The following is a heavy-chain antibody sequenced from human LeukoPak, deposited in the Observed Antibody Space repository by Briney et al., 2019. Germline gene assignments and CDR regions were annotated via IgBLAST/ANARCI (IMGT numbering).Heavy chain of an antibody. CDR2: ISYDGSNK. CDR3: AREGIAVAGMDV. J-gene: IGHJ6*02. Sequence: PGGSLRLSCAASGFTFSSYAMHWVRQAPGKGLEGVAVISYDGSNKYYADSVKGRFTISRDNSKNTLYLQMNSLRAEDTAVYYCAREGIAVAGMDVWGQGTTVTVSS. D-gene: IGHD6-19*01. V-gene: IGHV3-30-3*01. CDR1: GFTFSSYA.